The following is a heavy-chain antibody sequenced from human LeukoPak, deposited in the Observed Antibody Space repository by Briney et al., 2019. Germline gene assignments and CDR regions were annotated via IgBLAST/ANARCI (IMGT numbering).Heavy chain of an antibody. V-gene: IGHV1-69*06. CDR3: AIRSDGAYCGGDCFYLDY. CDR1: GGTFSSFA. J-gene: IGHJ4*02. CDR2: IIPIFNTE. Sequence: GASVKVSCKTSGGTFSSFALSWVRLAPGQGLEWMGRIIPIFNTEEYAQRFQGRVTITADTSTSTVHMELSSLKSEDTAIYYCAIRSDGAYCGGDCFYLDYWGQGTLVTVSS. D-gene: IGHD2-21*02.